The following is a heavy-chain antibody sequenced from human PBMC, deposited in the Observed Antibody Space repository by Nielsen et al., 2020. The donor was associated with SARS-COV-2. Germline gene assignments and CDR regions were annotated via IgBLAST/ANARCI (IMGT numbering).Heavy chain of an antibody. CDR3: AKNLIAARRMGYYYGMDV. CDR1: GFTFSSYG. Sequence: GGSLRLSCAASGFTFSSYGMHWVRQAPGKGLEWVAVISYDGSNKYYADSVKGRFTISRDNSKNTLYLQMNSLRAEDTAVYYCAKNLIAARRMGYYYGMDVWGQGTTVTVSS. CDR2: ISYDGSNK. D-gene: IGHD6-6*01. V-gene: IGHV3-30*18. J-gene: IGHJ6*02.